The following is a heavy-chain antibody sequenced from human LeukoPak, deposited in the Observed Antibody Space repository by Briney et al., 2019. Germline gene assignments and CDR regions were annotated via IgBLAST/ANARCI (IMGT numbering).Heavy chain of an antibody. CDR1: GFTFSDYY. CDR3: ARLQYSFLYGSGSYGVDY. CDR2: IKQDGSEK. D-gene: IGHD3-10*01. Sequence: PGGSLRLSCAASGFTFSDYYMSWIRQAPGKGLEWVANIKQDGSEKYYVDSVKGRFTISRDNAKNSLYLQMNSLRAEDTAVYYCARLQYSFLYGSGSYGVDYWGQGTLVTVSS. J-gene: IGHJ4*02. V-gene: IGHV3-7*01.